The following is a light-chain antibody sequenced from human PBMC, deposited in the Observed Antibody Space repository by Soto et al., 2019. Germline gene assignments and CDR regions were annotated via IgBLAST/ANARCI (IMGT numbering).Light chain of an antibody. Sequence: EVVLTQSPGTLSLSPGERATLSCRASQSVSNNYLAWYQQKPGQGPRLLIFGSSDRATGIPYRFSGSGSGTDFTLTISRLEPEDFAVYYCQQYGSTPPYTFGQGTKLEIK. CDR3: QQYGSTPPYT. J-gene: IGKJ2*01. V-gene: IGKV3-20*01. CDR2: GSS. CDR1: QSVSNNY.